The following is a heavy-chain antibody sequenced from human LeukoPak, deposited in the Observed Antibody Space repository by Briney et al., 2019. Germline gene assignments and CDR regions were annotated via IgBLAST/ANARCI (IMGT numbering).Heavy chain of an antibody. V-gene: IGHV4-34*01. Sequence: SETLSLTCAVYGGSFSDFYWSWIRQPPGKGLEWIGEINHSGSTKHNPSLKSRVNISVDKSKNQFSLKLSSVTAADTAVYYCARVLPWYFDLWGRGTLVTVSS. CDR2: INHSGST. CDR1: GGSFSDFY. D-gene: IGHD2-15*01. CDR3: ARVLPWYFDL. J-gene: IGHJ2*01.